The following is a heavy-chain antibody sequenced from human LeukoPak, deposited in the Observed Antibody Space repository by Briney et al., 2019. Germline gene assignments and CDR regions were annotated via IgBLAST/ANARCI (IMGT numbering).Heavy chain of an antibody. D-gene: IGHD3-9*01. CDR2: ISSSSSYI. Sequence: GGSLRLSCAASGFTFSSYSMNWVRQAPGKGLEWVSSISSSSSYIYYADSVKGRFTISRDNAKNSLYLQMNSLRAEDTAVYYCARDQLRYFDWLSSDYYYYMDVWGKGTTVTISS. CDR1: GFTFSSYS. V-gene: IGHV3-21*01. CDR3: ARDQLRYFDWLSSDYYYYMDV. J-gene: IGHJ6*03.